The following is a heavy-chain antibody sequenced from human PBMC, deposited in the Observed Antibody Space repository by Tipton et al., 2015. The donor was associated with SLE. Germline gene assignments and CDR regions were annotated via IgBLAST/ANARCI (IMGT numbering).Heavy chain of an antibody. J-gene: IGHJ4*02. V-gene: IGHV3-7*01. D-gene: IGHD3-3*01. CDR3: ARAHYDFRSYNLDY. CDR2: IQQDGFEK. Sequence: SLRLSCAASGFTFSIYWMSWVRQAPGKGLEWVANIQQDGFEKYYVDSVKGRFTISRDSAKNSLYLQMNSLRAEDTAVYYCARAHYDFRSYNLDYWGQGTLVTVSS. CDR1: GFTFSIYW.